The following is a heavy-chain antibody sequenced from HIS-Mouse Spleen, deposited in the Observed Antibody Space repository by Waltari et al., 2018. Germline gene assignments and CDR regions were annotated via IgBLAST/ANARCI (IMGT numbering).Heavy chain of an antibody. CDR3: ARSKGYCSSTSCYYFDY. Sequence: QVQLQQWGAGLLKPSETLSLTCAVYGGSFSCYYWSWIRQPPGKGLEWIGEINHSGSTNYNPSLKSRVTISVDTSKNQFSLKLSSVTAADTAVYYCARSKGYCSSTSCYYFDYWGQGTLVTVSS. J-gene: IGHJ4*02. V-gene: IGHV4-34*01. CDR1: GGSFSCYY. D-gene: IGHD2-2*01. CDR2: INHSGST.